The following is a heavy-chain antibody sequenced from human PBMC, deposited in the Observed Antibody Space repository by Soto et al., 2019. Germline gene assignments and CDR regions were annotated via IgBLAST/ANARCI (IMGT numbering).Heavy chain of an antibody. CDR1: GFTFRTYW. CDR2: INLDGSEK. Sequence: EVQLVESGGGLVQPGGSLRLSCAASGFTFRTYWLSWVRQVPGKGLEWVANINLDGSEKNYVDSVKGRFTISRDNARNLLSLQMSSLRAEDTALYYCERDGSTSWYSYDYHGMDVWGQGTTVTVSS. J-gene: IGHJ6*02. D-gene: IGHD5-18*01. CDR3: ERDGSTSWYSYDYHGMDV. V-gene: IGHV3-7*05.